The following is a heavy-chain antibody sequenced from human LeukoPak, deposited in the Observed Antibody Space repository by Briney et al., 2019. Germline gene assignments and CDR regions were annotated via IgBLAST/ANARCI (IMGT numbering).Heavy chain of an antibody. CDR1: GDSIRCGHSY. CDR3: ARLPITKRAMDV. J-gene: IGHJ6*02. Sequence: SETLSLTCSVSGDSIRCGHSYWGWIRQDPRKGLEWIASIYYVGSPHYNPSLNSRRVTMSVDTTKNQFSLTLTSVTAADTAIYYCARLPITKRAMDVWGQGTTVTVSS. V-gene: IGHV4-39*01. D-gene: IGHD3-3*01. CDR2: IYYVGSP.